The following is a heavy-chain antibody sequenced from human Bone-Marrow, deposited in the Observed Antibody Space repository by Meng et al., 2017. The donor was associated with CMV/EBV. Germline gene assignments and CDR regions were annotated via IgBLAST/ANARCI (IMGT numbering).Heavy chain of an antibody. CDR3: AHNSIRVYFDY. CDR2: IYWDDDK. CDR1: GFSLSNSGVG. J-gene: IGHJ4*02. Sequence: HITMTGSGPTLVNTPQTLTLTCSFSGFSLSNSGVGVGWLRKPPGKALELLPLIYWDDDKRYSPSLTSRLTITKDTFNNQLVLTMTNMDPVDTATYYCAHNSIRVYFDYWGQGTLVTVSS. V-gene: IGHV2-5*02. D-gene: IGHD2/OR15-2a*01.